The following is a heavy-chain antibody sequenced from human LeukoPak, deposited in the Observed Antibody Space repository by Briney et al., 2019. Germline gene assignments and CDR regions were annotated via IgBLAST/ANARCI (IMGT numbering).Heavy chain of an antibody. CDR2: ISDSGRST. Sequence: PGGSLRLPCAASGFTFSNSAMSWVRQAPGKGLEWVAAISDSGRSTYYADSVKGRFTISRDNSKNTLYLQMSSLRAEDTAVYYCAKDHSDYPSFFDYWGQGTLVTVSS. J-gene: IGHJ4*02. CDR3: AKDHSDYPSFFDY. D-gene: IGHD5-12*01. CDR1: GFTFSNSA. V-gene: IGHV3-23*01.